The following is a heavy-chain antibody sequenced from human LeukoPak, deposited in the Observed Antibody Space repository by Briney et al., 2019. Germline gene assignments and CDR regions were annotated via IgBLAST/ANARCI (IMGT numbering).Heavy chain of an antibody. Sequence: GGYLRLSCAASGFTFTDFYMNWVRQAPGKGLEWVAGLSGSGGGTNYADSVKGRFTISRDNAKNTLYLQMNSLRAEDTAVYFCAKRGVVIRVILVGFHKEAYYFDSWGQGALVTVSS. CDR3: AKRGVVIRVILVGFHKEAYYFDS. CDR1: GFTFTDFY. D-gene: IGHD3-10*01. CDR2: LSGSGGGT. V-gene: IGHV3-23*01. J-gene: IGHJ4*02.